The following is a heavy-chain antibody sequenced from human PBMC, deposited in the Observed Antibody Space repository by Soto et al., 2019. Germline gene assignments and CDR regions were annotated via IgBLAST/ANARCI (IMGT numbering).Heavy chain of an antibody. D-gene: IGHD4-17*01. V-gene: IGHV3-11*01. J-gene: IGHJ5*02. Sequence: GGSLRLSCAASGFAFSDYYMTWIRRAPGKGLQWLSYISSSCKTTYYVDAVKGRFTISRDNAKNSLYLQMNSLRADDTAVYYCARGTATTSRWFDAWGQGTLVTVSS. CDR2: ISSSCKTT. CDR1: GFAFSDYY. CDR3: ARGTATTSRWFDA.